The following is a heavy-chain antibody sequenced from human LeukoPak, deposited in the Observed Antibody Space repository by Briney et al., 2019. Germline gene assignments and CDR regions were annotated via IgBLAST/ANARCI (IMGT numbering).Heavy chain of an antibody. CDR3: AKGAVAGYYYYYMDV. D-gene: IGHD6-19*01. Sequence: PGGSLRLSCAASGFTFSSYSMNWVRQAPGKGLEWVSSITSTSNYIYYADSVKGRFTISRDNSKNTLYLQMNSLRAEDTAVYYCAKGAVAGYYYYYMDVWGKGTTVTVSS. CDR2: ITSTSNYI. CDR1: GFTFSSYS. J-gene: IGHJ6*03. V-gene: IGHV3-21*04.